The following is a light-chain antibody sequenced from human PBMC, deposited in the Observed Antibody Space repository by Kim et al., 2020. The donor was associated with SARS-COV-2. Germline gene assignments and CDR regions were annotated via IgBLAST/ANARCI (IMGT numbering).Light chain of an antibody. CDR3: QSYDSSNLAV. V-gene: IGLV6-57*02. CDR1: SGSIASNY. Sequence: KAVTSSCTGSSGSIASNYVQWYQQRPGSAPTTGIYEDNQRPSGVPDRFSGSIDSSSNSASLTISGLKTEDEADYYCQSYDSSNLAVFGGGTQLTVL. J-gene: IGLJ7*01. CDR2: EDN.